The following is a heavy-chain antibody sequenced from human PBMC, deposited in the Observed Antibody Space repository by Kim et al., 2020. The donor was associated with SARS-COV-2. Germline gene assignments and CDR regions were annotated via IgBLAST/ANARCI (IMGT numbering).Heavy chain of an antibody. V-gene: IGHV4-34*01. CDR1: GGSFSDYS. CDR2: IDYRGST. J-gene: IGHJ4*02. Sequence: SETMSLSCAVYGGSFSDYSGSWIRQSPGKGLEWIGDIDYRGSTQYKPSLKSRLSILVYTSKNQFLLKLLYVTAADTAVYYCARGRGGISMVGVVINAVEYYFDFWGRGSRVTVSS. CDR3: ARGRGGISMVGVVINAVEYYFDF. D-gene: IGHD3-22*01.